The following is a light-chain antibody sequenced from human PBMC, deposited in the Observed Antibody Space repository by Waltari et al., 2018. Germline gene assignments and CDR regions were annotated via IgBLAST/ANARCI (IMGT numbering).Light chain of an antibody. J-gene: IGLJ3*02. V-gene: IGLV1-47*01. CDR1: SSNIGSNY. CDR3: VTWDDRLSGPWV. Sequence: QSVLTQPPSASGTPGQSVTITCSGSSSNIGSNYVYWYQQLPGTAPQLLIYRNIQRRAGVPDRFSGSRSGTSASLAISGLRSEDEADYYCVTWDDRLSGPWVFGGGTKLTVL. CDR2: RNI.